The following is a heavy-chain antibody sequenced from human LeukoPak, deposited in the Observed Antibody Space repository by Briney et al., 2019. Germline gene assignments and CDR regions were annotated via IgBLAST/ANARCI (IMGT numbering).Heavy chain of an antibody. CDR1: GFTFRSYA. CDR2: ISGSGGDT. D-gene: IGHD2-15*01. CDR3: AKTTDGYRSGRYPGWPIDY. Sequence: GGSLRLSCAASGFTFRSYAIYWVRQAPGKGLEWVSGISGSGGDTYFADSVRGRFTISRDNSKNTVFLQMDSLRADDTAVYYCAKTTDGYRSGRYPGWPIDYWGQGTLVTVSS. J-gene: IGHJ4*02. V-gene: IGHV3-23*01.